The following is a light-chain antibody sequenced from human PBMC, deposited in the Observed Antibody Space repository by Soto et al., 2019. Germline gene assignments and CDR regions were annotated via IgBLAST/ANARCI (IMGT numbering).Light chain of an antibody. Sequence: EVVMTQSPATLSVSPGEGVTLSCRASQGIGDTLAWYQHKPGQTPRLLIYDTSTRATGVPARFSGIGSGTEFILTIRDVQPEDFAVYYCQHYGNSPPSVTVGPGTKVDI. CDR2: DTS. CDR3: QHYGNSPPSVT. CDR1: QGIGDT. V-gene: IGKV3-15*01. J-gene: IGKJ3*01.